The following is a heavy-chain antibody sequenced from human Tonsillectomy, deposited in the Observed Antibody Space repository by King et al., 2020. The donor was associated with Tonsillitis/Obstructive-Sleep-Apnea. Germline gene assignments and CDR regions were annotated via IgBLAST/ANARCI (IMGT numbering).Heavy chain of an antibody. CDR2: INPKSGGT. D-gene: IGHD3-16*01. CDR1: GYTFTGYY. CDR3: AGGARTRPFDY. Sequence: QLVQSGTEVKKPGASVKVSCKASGYTFTGYYIHWVRQAPGQGLEWMGWINPKSGGTNYAQKFQGRVTMTRDTSISTAYMELSRLKSDDTAVYYCAGGARTRPFDYWGQGTLVTVSS. J-gene: IGHJ4*02. V-gene: IGHV1-2*02.